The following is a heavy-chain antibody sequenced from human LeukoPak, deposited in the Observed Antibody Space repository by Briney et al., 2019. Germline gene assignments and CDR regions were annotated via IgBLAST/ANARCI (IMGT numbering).Heavy chain of an antibody. J-gene: IGHJ4*02. CDR3: VRERSGGYFEY. D-gene: IGHD3-10*01. V-gene: IGHV1-46*01. Sequence: ASVKVSCKASGYTFINYKIHWVRQAPGQGLGWMGIIFPSEQRRNYSQKFRGRITMTRDTSTSTVYMELNSLRSDDTAVYYCVRERSGGYFEYWGQGTLVTVSS. CDR1: GYTFINYK. CDR2: IFPSEQRR.